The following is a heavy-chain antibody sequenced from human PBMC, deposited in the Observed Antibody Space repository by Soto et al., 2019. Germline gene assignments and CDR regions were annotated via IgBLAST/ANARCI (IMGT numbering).Heavy chain of an antibody. J-gene: IGHJ6*02. CDR1: GGSISSSNW. Sequence: QVQLQESGPGLVKPSGTLSLTCAVSGGSISSSNWWSWVRQPPGKGLEWIGEIYHSGSTNYNPSLKSRVTISVDKSKNQFSLKLRSVTAADTAVYYCARDLGEYSSSSTYDGMDVWGQGTSVTVSS. CDR2: IYHSGST. V-gene: IGHV4-4*02. CDR3: ARDLGEYSSSSTYDGMDV. D-gene: IGHD6-6*01.